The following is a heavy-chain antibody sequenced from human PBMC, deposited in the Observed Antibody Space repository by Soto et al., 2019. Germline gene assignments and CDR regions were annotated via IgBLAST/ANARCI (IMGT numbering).Heavy chain of an antibody. Sequence: QVQLVQSGAEVKKPGSSVKVSCKASGGTFSSYAISWVRQAPGQGLEWMGGIIPIFGTANYAQKFQGRVTITADESTSTAYMERSSLRSEDTAVYYCASTDCTIGVCYIIGGNWGQGTLVTVSS. CDR1: GGTFSSYA. V-gene: IGHV1-69*12. D-gene: IGHD2-8*01. CDR3: ASTDCTIGVCYIIGGN. J-gene: IGHJ4*02. CDR2: IIPIFGTA.